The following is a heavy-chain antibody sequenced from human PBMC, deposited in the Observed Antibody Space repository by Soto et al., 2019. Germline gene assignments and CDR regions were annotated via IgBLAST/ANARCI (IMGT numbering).Heavy chain of an antibody. CDR2: IDHSGYT. J-gene: IGHJ5*02. CDR3: ARGRDWVDP. V-gene: IGHV4-34*01. Sequence: SETLSLTCAVYGGSFSGYYWNWIRQPPGKGLEWIGEIDHSGYTNYNPSLKSRVTISVDTSKNQFSLRLTSVTAADTAVYYCARGRDWVDPWGQGTLVTVSS. CDR1: GGSFSGYY.